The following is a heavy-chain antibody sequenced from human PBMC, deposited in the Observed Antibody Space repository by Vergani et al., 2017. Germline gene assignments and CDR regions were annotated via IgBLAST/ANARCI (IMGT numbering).Heavy chain of an antibody. CDR2: IKSKTDGGTT. CDR3: TTGGIAAVVGAFDI. CDR1: GFTFSNAW. V-gene: IGHV3-15*01. D-gene: IGHD6-13*01. Sequence: EVQLVESGGGLVKPGGSLRLSCAASGFTFSNAWMSWVRQAPGKGLEWVGRIKSKTDGGTTDYAAPVKGRFTISRDDSKNTLYLQMNSLKTEDTAVYYCTTGGIAAVVGAFDIWGQGTMVTVSS. J-gene: IGHJ3*02.